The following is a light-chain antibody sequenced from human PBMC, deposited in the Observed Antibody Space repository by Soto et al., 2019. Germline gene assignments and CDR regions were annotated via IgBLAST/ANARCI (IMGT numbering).Light chain of an antibody. CDR3: LQHNSDPWT. V-gene: IGKV1-17*01. CDR2: VAS. Sequence: DIQMTQSPSSLSASVGDRVTLTCRVSQDIKDHLGWYQQKPGKAPKSLIYVASRLQSGVPPRFSGSASGTEFTLTISSLQPEDLAAYFCLQHNSDPWTFGQGTKVEI. CDR1: QDIKDH. J-gene: IGKJ1*01.